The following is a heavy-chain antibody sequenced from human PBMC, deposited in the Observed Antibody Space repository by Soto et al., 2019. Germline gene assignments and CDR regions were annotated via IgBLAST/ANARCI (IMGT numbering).Heavy chain of an antibody. CDR2: ISAYNGNT. CDR1: GYTFTSYG. V-gene: IGHV1-18*04. Sequence: ASVKVSCKXSGYTFTSYGISWVRQAPGQGLEWMGWISAYNGNTNYAQKLQGRVTMTTDTSTSTAYMELRSLRSDDTAVYYCARDRPITMIVVVTPIDIWGQGTMVTVSS. D-gene: IGHD3-22*01. CDR3: ARDRPITMIVVVTPIDI. J-gene: IGHJ3*02.